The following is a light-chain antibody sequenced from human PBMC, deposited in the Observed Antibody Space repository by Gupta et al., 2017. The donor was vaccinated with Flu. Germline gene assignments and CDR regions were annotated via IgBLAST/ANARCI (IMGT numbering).Light chain of an antibody. CDR3: SSYTSSTFYV. J-gene: IGLJ1*01. V-gene: IGLV2-14*01. CDR1: SSYVGAYNF. Sequence: QSALTQPASVSGSPGRSIAISCTGTSSYVGAYNFVSWYHQPPAKAPNLMIDEVSNRPSGVSNRFSGSKSGNTASLTIAGLQAEDEADYYCSSYTSSTFYVFGTGTKVTVL. CDR2: EVS.